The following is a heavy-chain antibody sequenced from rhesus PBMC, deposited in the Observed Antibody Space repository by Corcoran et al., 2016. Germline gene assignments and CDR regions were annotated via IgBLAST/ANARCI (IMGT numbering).Heavy chain of an antibody. CDR2: ISGSSGST. D-gene: IGHD4-29*01. CDR1: GGSISSSNW. J-gene: IGHJ5-1*01. V-gene: IGHV4S19*01. Sequence: QVQLQESGPGLVKPSETLSLTCAVSGGSISSSNWWSWIRQPPGKGLEWIGYISGSSGSTYYNPSLKSRVTISKDTSKNQFSLKLSSVTAADTAVYYCARDTVAAIRFDVWGPGVLVTVSS. CDR3: ARDTVAAIRFDV.